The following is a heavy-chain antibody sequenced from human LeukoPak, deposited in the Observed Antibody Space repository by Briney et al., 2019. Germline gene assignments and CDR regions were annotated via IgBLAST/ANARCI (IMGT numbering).Heavy chain of an antibody. V-gene: IGHV1-24*01. D-gene: IGHD3-22*01. J-gene: IGHJ4*02. CDR3: ATAEVLPAMIVVAPNY. CDR1: GYTLTDLS. Sequence: SVKVSCKVSGYTLTDLSMHWVRQAPGKGLEWMGGFDPEDGETIYAQKFQGRVTMTEDTSTDTAYMELSSLRSEDTAVYYCATAEVLPAMIVVAPNYWRQGSLVTVSS. CDR2: FDPEDGET.